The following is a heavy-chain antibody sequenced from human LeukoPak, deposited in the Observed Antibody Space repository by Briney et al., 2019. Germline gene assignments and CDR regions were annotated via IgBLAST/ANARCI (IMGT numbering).Heavy chain of an antibody. CDR1: GFSLNINGVA. Sequence: TGPTLVKPTQTLTLTCITSGFSLNINGVAVVCICQPPGKALEWLALIYWDDDNRYSPSLENRLTITKDTSKNQVVLTMTNMDPVDTATYYCAHRRSKLGDAWFDPWGQGTLVTVSS. V-gene: IGHV2-5*02. J-gene: IGHJ5*02. D-gene: IGHD3-3*01. CDR2: IYWDDDN. CDR3: AHRRSKLGDAWFDP.